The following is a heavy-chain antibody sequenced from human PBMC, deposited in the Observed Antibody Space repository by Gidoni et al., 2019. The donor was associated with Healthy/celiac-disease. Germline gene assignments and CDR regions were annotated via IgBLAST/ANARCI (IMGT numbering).Heavy chain of an antibody. V-gene: IGHV1-69*01. J-gene: IGHJ4*02. CDR2: IIPIFGTA. Sequence: QVQLVQSGAEVKKPGSSVKVSCKASGGTFSSYAISWVRQAPGQGLEWMGGIIPIFGTANYAQKFQGRVTITADESTSTAYMELSSRRSEDTAVYYWARVTRPGIRAGGGETGDYWGQGTLVTVSS. D-gene: IGHD3-16*01. CDR3: ARVTRPGIRAGGGETGDY. CDR1: GGTFSSYA.